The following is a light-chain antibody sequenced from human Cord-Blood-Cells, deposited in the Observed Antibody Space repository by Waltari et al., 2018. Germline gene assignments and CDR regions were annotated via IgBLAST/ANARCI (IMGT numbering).Light chain of an antibody. CDR1: TSDVGSDNL. J-gene: IGLJ1*01. CDR3: CSYAGSSTFV. Sequence: QSALTQPASVSGSPGQSITISCTGTTSDVGSDNLLPWYKQHPCKAPTLMIYEVSKRPSGVSNRFSGSKSGNTASLTISGLQAEDEADYYCCSYAGSSTFVFGTGTKVTVL. CDR2: EVS. V-gene: IGLV2-23*02.